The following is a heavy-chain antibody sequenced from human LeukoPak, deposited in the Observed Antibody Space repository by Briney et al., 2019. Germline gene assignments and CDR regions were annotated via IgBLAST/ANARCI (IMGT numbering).Heavy chain of an antibody. Sequence: GSLRLSCAASGFTFSGSALHWVRPASGKGLEWVGRIRSTANGYATAYAASVTGRFTISRDDSKNTAYLQMDSLKTEDTAVYYCTGNYYGSGSYADFDYWGQGTLVTVSS. D-gene: IGHD3-10*01. CDR1: GFTFSGSA. CDR2: IRSTANGYAT. CDR3: TGNYYGSGSYADFDY. J-gene: IGHJ4*02. V-gene: IGHV3-73*01.